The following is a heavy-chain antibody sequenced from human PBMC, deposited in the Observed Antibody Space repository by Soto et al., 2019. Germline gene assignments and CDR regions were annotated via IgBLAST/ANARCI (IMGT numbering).Heavy chain of an antibody. V-gene: IGHV1-46*01. Sequence: ASVKVSCKASGYTFTSYYMHWVRQAPGQGLEWMGIINPSGGSTSYAQKFQGRVTMTRDTSTSTVYMELSSLRSEDTAVYYCARGQGITMVRGVTVYFDYWGQGTLVTVSS. CDR2: INPSGGST. CDR3: ARGQGITMVRGVTVYFDY. J-gene: IGHJ4*02. D-gene: IGHD3-10*01. CDR1: GYTFTSYY.